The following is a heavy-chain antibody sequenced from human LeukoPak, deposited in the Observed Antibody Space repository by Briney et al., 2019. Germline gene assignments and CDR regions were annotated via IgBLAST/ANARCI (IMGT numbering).Heavy chain of an antibody. CDR1: GFSFSNYA. V-gene: IGHV3-23*01. J-gene: IGHJ3*02. D-gene: IGHD1-1*01. Sequence: PGGSLRLSCAASGFSFSNYAMSWVRHAPGEGLEWVSTISYTGSDTYYADSVKGRFTISRDNFKNTLYLQMNSLRSEDTAVYYCARSPSTTWIHDAFDMWGQGTMVTVSS. CDR2: ISYTGSDT. CDR3: ARSPSTTWIHDAFDM.